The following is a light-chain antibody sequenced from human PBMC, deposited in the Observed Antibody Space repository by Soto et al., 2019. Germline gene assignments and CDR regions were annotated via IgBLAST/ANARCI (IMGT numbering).Light chain of an antibody. J-gene: IGLJ1*01. V-gene: IGLV2-14*01. CDR2: DVS. Sequence: QSVLTQPASVSGSPGQSITISCTGTSSVVGGYSYVSWYQQCPGKAHKLMIFDVSYRPSGVSNRFSGSKSGNTASLTISGLQAEDEADYYCSSYTSSSSNVFGTGTKVTVL. CDR3: SSYTSSSSNV. CDR1: SSVVGGYSY.